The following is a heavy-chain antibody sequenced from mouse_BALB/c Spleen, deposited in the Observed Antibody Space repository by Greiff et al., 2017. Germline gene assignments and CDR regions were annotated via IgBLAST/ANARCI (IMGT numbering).Heavy chain of an antibody. V-gene: IGHV5-15*02. J-gene: IGHJ1*01. CDR2: ISNLAYSI. CDR3: ARERDGYFDV. CDR1: GFTFSDYG. Sequence: VQLKESGGGLVQPGGSRKLSCAASGFTFSDYGMAWVRQAPGKGPEWVAFISNLAYSIYYADTVTGRFTISRENAKNTLYLEMSSLRSEDTAMYYCARERDGYFDVWGAGTTVTVSS.